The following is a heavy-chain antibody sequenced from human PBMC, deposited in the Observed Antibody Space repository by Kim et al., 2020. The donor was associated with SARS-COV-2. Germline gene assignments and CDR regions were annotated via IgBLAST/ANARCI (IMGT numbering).Heavy chain of an antibody. J-gene: IGHJ4*02. Sequence: GIANYAQKFQGRVTITANKATSTAYMELSSLRSEDTAVYYCASYLAAADGWGQGTLVTVSS. CDR2: GIA. CDR3: ASYLAAADG. V-gene: IGHV1-69*02. D-gene: IGHD6-13*01.